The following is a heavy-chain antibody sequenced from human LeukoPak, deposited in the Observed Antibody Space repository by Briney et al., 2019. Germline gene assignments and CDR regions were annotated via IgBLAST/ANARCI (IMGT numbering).Heavy chain of an antibody. J-gene: IGHJ4*02. CDR1: GFTFSSYS. CDR2: ISSSSSYI. V-gene: IGHV3-21*01. Sequence: SGGSLRLSCAASGFTFSSYSMNWVRQAPGKGLEWVSSISSSSSYIYYADSVKGRFTISRDNAKNSLYLQMNSLRAEDTAVYYCARLEGGIAAAGVLYWGQGTLVTVSS. D-gene: IGHD6-13*01. CDR3: ARLEGGIAAAGVLY.